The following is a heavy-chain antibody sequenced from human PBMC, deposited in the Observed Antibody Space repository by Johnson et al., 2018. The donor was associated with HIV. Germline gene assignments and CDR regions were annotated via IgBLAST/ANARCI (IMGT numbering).Heavy chain of an antibody. Sequence: MLLVESGGGLVQSGGSLRISCAASGITVNTNYMSWVRRAPGKGLEWVSVIFSVGNTYYADSVKGRFTISRDNSKNMLYLQMNSLRPEDTAVYYCSRDGRDLATRGGFDIWGPGTVVTVSS. J-gene: IGHJ3*02. V-gene: IGHV3-66*02. CDR1: GITVNTNY. D-gene: IGHD5-24*01. CDR3: SRDGRDLATRGGFDI. CDR2: IFSVGNT.